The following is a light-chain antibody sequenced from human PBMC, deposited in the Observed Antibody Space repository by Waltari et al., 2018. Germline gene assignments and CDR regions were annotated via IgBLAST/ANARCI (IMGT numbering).Light chain of an antibody. CDR2: GAS. CDR1: QSVSSN. V-gene: IGKV3-15*01. CDR3: QQYNNWPPIT. J-gene: IGKJ5*01. Sequence: ELVMTQSPATLSVSPGERVTLTCRASQSVSSNLAWNQQKPGQAPRLLIYGASTRATGIPARFSGSGSGTEFSLTISSLQSEDFAVYYCQQYNNWPPITFGQGTRLDIK.